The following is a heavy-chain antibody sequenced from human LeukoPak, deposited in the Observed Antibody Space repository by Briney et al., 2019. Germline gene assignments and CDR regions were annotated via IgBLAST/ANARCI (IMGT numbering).Heavy chain of an antibody. D-gene: IGHD3-22*01. V-gene: IGHV4-30-2*01. J-gene: IGHJ4*02. Sequence: SETLSLTCAVSGGSISSGGYSWSWIRQPPGKGLEWIRYIYHSGSTYYNPSLKSRVTISVDRSKNQFSLKLSSVTAADTAVYYCARVTSDDSSGYYEVFDYWGQGTLVTVSS. CDR3: ARVTSDDSSGYYEVFDY. CDR1: GGSISSGGYS. CDR2: IYHSGST.